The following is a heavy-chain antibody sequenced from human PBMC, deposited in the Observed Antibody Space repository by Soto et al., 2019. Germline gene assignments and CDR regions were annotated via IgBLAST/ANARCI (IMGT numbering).Heavy chain of an antibody. J-gene: IGHJ4*02. CDR3: ARIKGYFYFDY. CDR1: GFTFSSYG. D-gene: IGHD6-13*01. Sequence: GGSLRLSCAASGFTFSSYGMHWVRQAPGKGLELVAVIWYDGSNKYYADSVKGRFTISRDNSKNTLYLQMNSLRAEDTAVYYCARIKGYFYFDYWGQGTLVTVSS. V-gene: IGHV3-33*01. CDR2: IWYDGSNK.